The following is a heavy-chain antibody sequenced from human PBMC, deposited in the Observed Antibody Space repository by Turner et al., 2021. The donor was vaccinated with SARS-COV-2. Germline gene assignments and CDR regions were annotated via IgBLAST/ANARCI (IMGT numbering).Heavy chain of an antibody. J-gene: IGHJ4*02. D-gene: IGHD5-18*01. Sequence: EVQLVESGGGLVQPGGSLRLSCAASGFTFSNSDMNWVHQAPGKGLEWVSGVSWNGSRTHYADSVKGRFIISRDNSRNTLYLQTSSLRTRGYTYDAVADYWGQGTLVTVSS. CDR1: GFTFSNSD. CDR2: VSWNGSRT. V-gene: IGHV3-35*01. CDR3: ADY.